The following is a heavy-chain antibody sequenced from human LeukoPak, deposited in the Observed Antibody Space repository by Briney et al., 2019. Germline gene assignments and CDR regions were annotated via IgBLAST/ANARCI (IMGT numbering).Heavy chain of an antibody. CDR2: INPNSGGT. CDR1: GDTFTGYN. Sequence: ASVSSPCKASGDTFTGYNMDWVRQAPGQGLEWMGWINPNSGGTNYAQKFQGRVTMTRHTSISTAYMELNRLRSDDTAVYYCARVMWELLWGALPIWG. J-gene: IGHJ3*02. D-gene: IGHD1-26*01. V-gene: IGHV1-2*02. CDR3: ARVMWELLWGALPI.